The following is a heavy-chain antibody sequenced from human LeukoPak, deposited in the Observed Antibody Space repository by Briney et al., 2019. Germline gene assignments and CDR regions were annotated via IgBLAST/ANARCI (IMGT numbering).Heavy chain of an antibody. Sequence: ASVKVSCKASGYTFTSYYMHWVRQAPGEEVEWMGIINPSGGSTSYAQKFQGRVTMTRDTSTSTVYMELSSLRSEDTAVYYCATYGDYFYYFDYWGQGTLVTVSS. CDR2: INPSGGST. V-gene: IGHV1-46*01. J-gene: IGHJ4*02. D-gene: IGHD4-17*01. CDR3: ATYGDYFYYFDY. CDR1: GYTFTSYY.